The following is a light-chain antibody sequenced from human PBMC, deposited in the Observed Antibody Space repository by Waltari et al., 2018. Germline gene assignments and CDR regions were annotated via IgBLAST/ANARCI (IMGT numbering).Light chain of an antibody. CDR2: DVT. V-gene: IGLV2-14*03. Sequence: QAALPQPASVSGSPGPSLTLSCTGTINDFGYYNFFSWYQQHPGKAPRLIIFDVTRWPSGVSHRFSGSKSGSAASLTISGLQAEDEADYYCASYTNTNTIIFGEGTKVAVL. J-gene: IGLJ2*01. CDR1: INDFGYYNF. CDR3: ASYTNTNTII.